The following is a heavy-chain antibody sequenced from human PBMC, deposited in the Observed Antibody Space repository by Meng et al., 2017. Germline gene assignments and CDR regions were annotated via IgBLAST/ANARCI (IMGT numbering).Heavy chain of an antibody. Sequence: GESLKISCAASGFTFSSYAMSWVRQAPGKGLEWVSAISGSGGSTYYADSVKGRFTISRDNSKNTLYLQMNSLRAEDTAVYYCARDTGSDTAMAYYYYYGMDVWGQGTMVTVSS. CDR2: ISGSGGST. CDR1: GFTFSSYA. J-gene: IGHJ6*01. CDR3: ARDTGSDTAMAYYYYYGMDV. V-gene: IGHV3-23*01. D-gene: IGHD5-18*01.